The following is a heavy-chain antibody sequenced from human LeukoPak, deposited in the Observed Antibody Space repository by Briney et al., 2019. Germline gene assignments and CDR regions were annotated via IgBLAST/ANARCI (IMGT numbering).Heavy chain of an antibody. J-gene: IGHJ6*02. CDR3: ARVAVAGFNDYYYYGMDV. CDR1: GFTFSSYW. D-gene: IGHD6-19*01. V-gene: IGHV3-7*01. CDR2: IKQDGSEK. Sequence: GGSLRLSCAASGFTFSSYWMSWVRQAPGKGLEWVANIKQDGSEKYYVDSVKGRFTISRDNAKNSLYLQMNSLRAEDTAVYYCARVAVAGFNDYYYYGMDVWGQGTTVTVSS.